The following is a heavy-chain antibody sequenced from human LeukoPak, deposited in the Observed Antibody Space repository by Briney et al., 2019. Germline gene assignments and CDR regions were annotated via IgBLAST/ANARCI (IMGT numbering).Heavy chain of an antibody. CDR2: ISWDGGST. CDR3: AKTRGDGYNYYYYYYMDV. Sequence: GGSLRLSCAASGFTFDDYTMHWVRQAPGKGLEWVSLISWDGGSTYYADSVKGRFTISRDNSKNSLYLQMNSLRTEDTALYYCAKTRGDGYNYYYYYYMDVWGKGTTVTVSS. J-gene: IGHJ6*03. V-gene: IGHV3-43*01. CDR1: GFTFDDYT. D-gene: IGHD5-24*01.